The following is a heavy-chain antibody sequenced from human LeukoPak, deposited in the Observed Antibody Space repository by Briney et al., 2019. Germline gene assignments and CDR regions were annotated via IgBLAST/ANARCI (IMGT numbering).Heavy chain of an antibody. Sequence: SETLSLTSTVSGGSISSYYWSWIRQPPGKGLEWIGYIYYSGSTNYNPSLKSRVTISVDTSKNQFSLKLSSVTAADTAVYYCARDPVGAFDIWGQGTMVTVSS. CDR1: GGSISSYY. V-gene: IGHV4-59*01. CDR3: ARDPVGAFDI. D-gene: IGHD1-26*01. J-gene: IGHJ3*02. CDR2: IYYSGST.